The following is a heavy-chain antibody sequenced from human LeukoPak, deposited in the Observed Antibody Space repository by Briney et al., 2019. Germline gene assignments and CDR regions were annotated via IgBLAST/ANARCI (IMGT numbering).Heavy chain of an antibody. D-gene: IGHD3-3*01. V-gene: IGHV3-21*01. CDR2: ISSSSSYI. CDR3: ARGVTIFGVVTHNWFDP. CDR1: GFTFSSYS. J-gene: IGHJ5*02. Sequence: PGGSLRLSCAASGFTFSSYSMNWVRQAPGKGLEWVSSISSSSSYIYYADSVKGRFTISRDNAKNSLYLQMNSLRAEDTAVYYCARGVTIFGVVTHNWFDPWGQGTLVTVSS.